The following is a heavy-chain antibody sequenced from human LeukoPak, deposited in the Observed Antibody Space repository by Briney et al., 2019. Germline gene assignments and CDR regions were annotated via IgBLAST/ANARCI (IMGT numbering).Heavy chain of an antibody. Sequence: GGSLRLSCAASGFTFRNYAVSWVRQAPGKGLVWVSFISDNSASIYYADSVKGRFTISRDNTKNTLYLQMNSLRAEDTAVYYCAKDPQEWELFRDGFDSWGQGTLVTVSS. V-gene: IGHV3-23*01. D-gene: IGHD3-10*01. CDR2: ISDNSASI. CDR1: GFTFRNYA. CDR3: AKDPQEWELFRDGFDS. J-gene: IGHJ4*02.